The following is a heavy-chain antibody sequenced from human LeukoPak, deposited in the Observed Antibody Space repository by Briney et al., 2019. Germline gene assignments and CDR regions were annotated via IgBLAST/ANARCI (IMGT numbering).Heavy chain of an antibody. CDR1: GGSISSYY. J-gene: IGHJ5*02. CDR2: IYYSGST. D-gene: IGHD3-22*01. Sequence: SETLSLTCTVSGGSISSYYWSWIRQPPGKGLEWIGYIYYSGSTNYNPSLKSRVTISVDTSKNQFSLKLSSVTAADTAVYYCARLVRSSGYYRTFDNWFDPWGQGTLVTVSS. CDR3: ARLVRSSGYYRTFDNWFDP. V-gene: IGHV4-59*08.